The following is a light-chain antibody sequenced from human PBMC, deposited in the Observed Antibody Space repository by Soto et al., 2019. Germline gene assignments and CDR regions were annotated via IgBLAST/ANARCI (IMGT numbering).Light chain of an antibody. V-gene: IGKV3-15*01. CDR2: GAS. Sequence: EIVMTQSPATLSVSPGERATLACRASQRVSSNLAWYQQKPGQAPRLLIYGASTRSTDIPARFSGSGSGTEFALTISSRPSEEFAGYYCQQYNNWSPWTFGQGTKVEIK. CDR3: QQYNNWSPWT. J-gene: IGKJ1*01. CDR1: QRVSSN.